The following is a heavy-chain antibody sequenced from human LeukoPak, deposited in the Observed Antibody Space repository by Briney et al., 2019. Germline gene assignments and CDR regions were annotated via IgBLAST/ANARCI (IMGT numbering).Heavy chain of an antibody. CDR1: GFTFSSYE. J-gene: IGHJ6*03. V-gene: IGHV3-48*03. Sequence: PGGSLRLSCAASGFTFSSYEMNWVLQAPGKGLEWVSYISSSGSTIFYADSVKGRFTISRDNAKNSLYLQMNSLRAEDTAVYYCARPAIPYSSGRYDHYYIDVWGKGSTVTVSS. CDR3: ARPAIPYSSGRYDHYYIDV. D-gene: IGHD6-19*01. CDR2: ISSSGSTI.